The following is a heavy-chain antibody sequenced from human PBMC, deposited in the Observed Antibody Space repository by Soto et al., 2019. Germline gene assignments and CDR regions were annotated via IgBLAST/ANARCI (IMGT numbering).Heavy chain of an antibody. CDR2: IIPIFGTA. V-gene: IGHV1-69*13. J-gene: IGHJ4*02. D-gene: IGHD6-19*01. CDR1: GGTFSSYA. Sequence: VASVKVSCKASGGTFSSYAISWVRQAPGQGLEWMGGIIPIFGTANYAQKFQGRVTITADESTSTAYMELSSLRSEDTAVYYCARGLIAVAGTSFDYWGQGTLVTVSS. CDR3: ARGLIAVAGTSFDY.